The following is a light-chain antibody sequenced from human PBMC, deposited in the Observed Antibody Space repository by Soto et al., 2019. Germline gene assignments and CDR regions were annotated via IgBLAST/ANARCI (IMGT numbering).Light chain of an antibody. CDR3: QQYNNWPFT. CDR1: QSVSSN. CDR2: GAS. Sequence: ESLLTQSPGTLSLSPGERATLSCRASQSVSSNLAWYQQKPGQAPRLLIYGASTRDTGIPARFSGSGSGTEFTLTISRLQSEDFSVYYCQQYNNWPFTFGGGTKVDIK. V-gene: IGKV3-15*01. J-gene: IGKJ4*01.